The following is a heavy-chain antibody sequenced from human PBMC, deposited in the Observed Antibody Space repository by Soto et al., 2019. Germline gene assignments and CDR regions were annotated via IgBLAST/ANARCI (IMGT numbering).Heavy chain of an antibody. CDR3: SRGGTSRIYWGLFYN. Sequence: EVQLVESGGGLVQPGGSLRLSCAGSGFTFSGYWMHWVRQAPGKGPVWVSRLNPNGTFTTNADSVKGRFTISRDNAKNTVYLQMNIMRAADTAVYYCSRGGTSRIYWGLFYNWGQGTLVTVSS. CDR2: LNPNGTFT. D-gene: IGHD7-27*01. CDR1: GFTFSGYW. J-gene: IGHJ4*02. V-gene: IGHV3-74*01.